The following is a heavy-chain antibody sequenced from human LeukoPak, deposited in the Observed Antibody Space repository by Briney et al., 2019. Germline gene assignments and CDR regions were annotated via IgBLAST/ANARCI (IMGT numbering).Heavy chain of an antibody. Sequence: SETLSLTCAVYGGSFSGYYWSWIRQPPGKGLEWIGEINHSGSTNYNPSLKSRVTISVDTSKNQFSLKLSSVTAADTAVYYCAGSYYDSSGYSDYWGQGTLVTVSS. CDR3: AGSYYDSSGYSDY. D-gene: IGHD3-22*01. J-gene: IGHJ4*02. V-gene: IGHV4-34*01. CDR2: INHSGST. CDR1: GGSFSGYY.